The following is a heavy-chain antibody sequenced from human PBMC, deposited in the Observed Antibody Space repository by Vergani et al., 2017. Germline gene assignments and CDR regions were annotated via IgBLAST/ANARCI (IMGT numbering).Heavy chain of an antibody. Sequence: QVQLQQWGAGLLKPSETLSLTCAVYGGSFSGYYWSWIRQPPGKGLEWIGEINHSGSTNYNPSLKSRVTISVDTSKNQFSLKLSSVTAADTAVYYCARGKWELLGYCGQGTLVTVSS. V-gene: IGHV4-34*01. CDR3: ARGKWELLGY. D-gene: IGHD1-26*01. CDR2: INHSGST. J-gene: IGHJ4*02. CDR1: GGSFSGYY.